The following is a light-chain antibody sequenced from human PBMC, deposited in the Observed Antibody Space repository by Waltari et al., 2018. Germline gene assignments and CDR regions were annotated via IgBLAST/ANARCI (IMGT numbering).Light chain of an antibody. Sequence: DIVMTQSPDSLAASLGERATITCQSSQSVSVSSNNKAYLAWYQQKPRQPPKLLIYWASTRESGVPDRFSGSGSGTDFTLTISSLQAEDVAVYYCQQYYSTPRTFGPGTKVDIK. CDR2: WAS. CDR3: QQYYSTPRT. CDR1: QSVSVSSNNKAY. J-gene: IGKJ3*01. V-gene: IGKV4-1*01.